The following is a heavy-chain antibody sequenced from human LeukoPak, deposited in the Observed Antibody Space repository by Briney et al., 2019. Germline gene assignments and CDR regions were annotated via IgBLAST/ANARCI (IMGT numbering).Heavy chain of an antibody. CDR1: GFTFSDYY. Sequence: GGSLRLSCAASGFTFSDYYMSWIRQAPGKGLEWVSYISSSGNTIYYADSVKGRFTISRDNAKNSLFLQMNSLRAEDTAVYYCAKDRTYYYDSSGYPDAFDIWGQGTMVTVSS. CDR2: ISSSGNTI. CDR3: AKDRTYYYDSSGYPDAFDI. J-gene: IGHJ3*02. V-gene: IGHV3-11*01. D-gene: IGHD3-22*01.